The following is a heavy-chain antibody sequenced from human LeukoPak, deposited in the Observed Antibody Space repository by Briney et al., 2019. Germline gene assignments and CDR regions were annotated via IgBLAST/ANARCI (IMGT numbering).Heavy chain of an antibody. CDR2: IYHSGST. CDR3: ARGRYSSGWYNWFDP. CDR1: GYSISSGYY. D-gene: IGHD6-19*01. V-gene: IGHV4-38-2*02. J-gene: IGHJ5*02. Sequence: KPSETPSLTCTVSGYSISSGYYWGWIRPPPGKGREWIGSIYHSGSTYYNPSLKSRVTISVDTSKNQFSLKLSSVTAADTAVYYCARGRYSSGWYNWFDPWGQGTLVTVSS.